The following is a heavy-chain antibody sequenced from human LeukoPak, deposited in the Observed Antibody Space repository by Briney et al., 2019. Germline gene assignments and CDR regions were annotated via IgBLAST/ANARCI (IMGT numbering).Heavy chain of an antibody. D-gene: IGHD2-21*01. CDR2: TSSSDAGT. CDR3: AKAPVTSCRGAYCYPFDS. CDR1: GFTLSTYA. Sequence: GGSLRLSCAASGFTLSTYAMSWVRKTPGKGLEWVAATSSSDAGTYHADSVRGRFTISRDNSKNTLYLQMNSLRAEDAAVYFCAKAPVTSCRGAYCYPFDSWGQGTLVTVSS. J-gene: IGHJ4*02. V-gene: IGHV3-23*01.